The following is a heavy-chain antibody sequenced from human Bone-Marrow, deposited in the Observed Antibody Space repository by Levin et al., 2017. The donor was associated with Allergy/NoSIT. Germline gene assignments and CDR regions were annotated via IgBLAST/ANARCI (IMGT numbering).Heavy chain of an antibody. CDR1: GYTFTSYG. J-gene: IGHJ3*02. CDR2: ISAYNGNT. V-gene: IGHV1-18*01. Sequence: GESLKISCKASGYTFTSYGISWVRQAPGQGLEWMGWISAYNGNTNYAQKLQGRVTMTTDTSTSTAYMELRSLRSDDTAVYYCARDPSSGTTLSGTTNAFDIWGQGTMVTVSS. CDR3: ARDPSSGTTLSGTTNAFDI. D-gene: IGHD1-1*01.